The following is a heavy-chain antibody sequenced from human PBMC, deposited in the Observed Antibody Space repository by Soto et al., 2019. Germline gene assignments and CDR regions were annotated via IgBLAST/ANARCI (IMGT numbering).Heavy chain of an antibody. CDR2: IYRSGSA. V-gene: IGHV4-30-2*01. D-gene: IGHD3-10*01. Sequence: QLQLQESGSGLVKPSQKLSLTCTVSGGSINSGGYSWSWIRQPPGKGLEWIGYIYRSGSAYYSPSLQNRVTISVDTSKNHFSLNLTSVTAADTAVYCCAVSGRGGLDVWGQGTTVTVSS. J-gene: IGHJ6*02. CDR1: GGSINSGGYS. CDR3: AVSGRGGLDV.